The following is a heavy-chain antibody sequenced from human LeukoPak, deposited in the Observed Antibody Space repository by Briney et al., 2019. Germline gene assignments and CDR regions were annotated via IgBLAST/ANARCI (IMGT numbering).Heavy chain of an antibody. D-gene: IGHD3-16*02. J-gene: IGHJ4*02. CDR3: TKDHSEYVWGSYRRDDY. CDR1: GFTVNSYA. Sequence: PGGSLRLSCAASGFTVNSYAMSWVRQGPGKGLEWVSTISGSGDNTYYADSVRDRFTISRDNSRNTLYLQMDSLRAEDTAVYYCTKDHSEYVWGSYRRDDYWGQGILVTVSS. V-gene: IGHV3-23*01. CDR2: ISGSGDNT.